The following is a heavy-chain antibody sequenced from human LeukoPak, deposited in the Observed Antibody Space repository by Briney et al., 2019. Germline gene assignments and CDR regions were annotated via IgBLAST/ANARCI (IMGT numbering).Heavy chain of an antibody. J-gene: IGHJ3*02. CDR3: ARSSAYYNEADI. V-gene: IGHV1-46*01. D-gene: IGHD1-26*01. Sequence: ASVKASCKTSGYSFTSYYMHWVRQALGQGLEWMGVINPSGGSTTYAQKFQGRLTMTSDTSTSTVYMELSSLRSEDTAVYYCARSSAYYNEADIWGQGTMVTVSS. CDR2: INPSGGST. CDR1: GYSFTSYY.